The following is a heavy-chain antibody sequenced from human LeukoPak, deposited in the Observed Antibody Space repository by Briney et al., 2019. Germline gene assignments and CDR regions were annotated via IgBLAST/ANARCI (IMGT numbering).Heavy chain of an antibody. CDR2: MNPISGYT. D-gene: IGHD2-21*01. CDR3: ARGLDGDFLDYNWFDS. J-gene: IGHJ5*01. V-gene: IGHV1-8*01. Sequence: ASVKVSCKASGYTFTNYNVNWVRQATGQGLEWMGWMNPISGYTGYAQKFQGRVTMTRDTSISTAYMELSSLRSEDTAVYYCARGLDGDFLDYNWFDSRGQGTLVTVSS. CDR1: GYTFTNYN.